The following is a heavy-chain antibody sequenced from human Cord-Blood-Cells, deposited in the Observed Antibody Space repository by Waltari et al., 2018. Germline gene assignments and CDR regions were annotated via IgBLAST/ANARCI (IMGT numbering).Heavy chain of an antibody. CDR1: GDSVSSNCPA. Sequence: QLQPQPSGPGLVTRPQTLPLTRTLPGDSVSSNCPAWNWFRQSPSRGLEWLGRTYYRSKWYNDYAVSVKSRITINPDTSKNQFSLKLNSVTPEDTAVYYCASGYSYGFDYWGQGTLVTVSS. D-gene: IGHD5-18*01. CDR3: ASGYSYGFDY. J-gene: IGHJ4*02. V-gene: IGHV6-1*01. CDR2: TYYRSKWYN.